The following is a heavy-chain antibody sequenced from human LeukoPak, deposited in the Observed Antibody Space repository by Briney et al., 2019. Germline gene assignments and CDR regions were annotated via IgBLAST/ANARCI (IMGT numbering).Heavy chain of an antibody. CDR3: AKDRCSYGKFDY. CDR2: ISGSGGST. Sequence: GGSLRLSCVVSGFTVSSNYMSWVRQAPGKGLEWVSAISGSGGSTYYADSVKGRFTISRDNSKNTLYLQMNSLRAEDTAVYYCAKDRCSYGKFDYWGQGTLVTVSS. CDR1: GFTVSSNY. D-gene: IGHD5-18*01. V-gene: IGHV3-23*01. J-gene: IGHJ4*02.